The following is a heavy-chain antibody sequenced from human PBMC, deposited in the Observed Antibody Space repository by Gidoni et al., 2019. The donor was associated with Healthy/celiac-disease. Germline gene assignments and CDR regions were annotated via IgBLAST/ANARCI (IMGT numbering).Heavy chain of an antibody. V-gene: IGHV2-26*01. J-gene: IGHJ3*02. CDR3: ERIPHYYDSSGYYPLGAFDI. CDR1: GFSLSNARMR. CDR2: IFSNDEK. D-gene: IGHD3-22*01. Sequence: QVPLKASGPVLVKPTATLTLTCTVSGFSLSNARMRVSWIRQPPGKALEWLAHIFSNDEKSYSTSLKSRLTISKDTSKSQVVLTMTNMDPVDTATYYCERIPHYYDSSGYYPLGAFDIWGQGTMVTVSS.